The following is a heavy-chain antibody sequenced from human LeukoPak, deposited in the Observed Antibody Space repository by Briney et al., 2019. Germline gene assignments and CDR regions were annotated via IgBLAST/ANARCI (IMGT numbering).Heavy chain of an antibody. CDR2: ISSSSSYI. J-gene: IGHJ4*02. CDR1: GFTFSSYS. Sequence: GGSLRLSCAASGFTFSSYSMNWVRQAPGKGLEWVSSISSSSSYIYYADSAKGRFTISRDNSKNTMFLQMNSLRADDTAVYYCPRQSYASGWNPFDYWGQGILVTVSS. V-gene: IGHV3-21*04. D-gene: IGHD6-19*01. CDR3: PRQSYASGWNPFDY.